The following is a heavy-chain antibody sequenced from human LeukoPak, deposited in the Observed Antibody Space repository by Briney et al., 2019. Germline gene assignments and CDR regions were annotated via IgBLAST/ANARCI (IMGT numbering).Heavy chain of an antibody. CDR3: ARDRLPLLPNYPKSLGGDYGMDV. CDR2: INPNSGGT. J-gene: IGHJ6*02. CDR1: GYTLTSYG. V-gene: IGHV1-2*02. Sequence: GASVKVSCKASGYTLTSYGITWLRQAPGQGLEWMGWINPNSGGTNYAQKFQGRVTMTRDTSISTAYMELSRLRSDDTAVYYCARDRLPLLPNYPKSLGGDYGMDVWGQGTTVTVSS. D-gene: IGHD3-16*01.